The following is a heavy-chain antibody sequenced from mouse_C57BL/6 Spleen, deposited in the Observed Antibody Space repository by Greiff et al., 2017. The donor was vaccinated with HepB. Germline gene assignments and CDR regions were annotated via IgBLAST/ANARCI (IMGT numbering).Heavy chain of an antibody. CDR3: ARRDLYYPWYFDV. CDR2: IDPSDSET. V-gene: IGHV1-52*01. CDR1: GYTFTSYW. J-gene: IGHJ1*03. D-gene: IGHD2-1*01. Sequence: QVQLQQPGAELVRPGSSVKLSCKASGYTFTSYWMHWVKQRPIQGLEWIGNIDPSDSETHYNQKFKDKATLTVDKSSSTAYMQLSSLTSEDSAVYYCARRDLYYPWYFDVWGTGTTVTVSS.